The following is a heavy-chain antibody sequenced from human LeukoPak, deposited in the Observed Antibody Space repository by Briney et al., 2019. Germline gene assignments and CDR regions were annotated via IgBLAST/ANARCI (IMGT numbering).Heavy chain of an antibody. CDR1: GYSFTSYW. Sequence: GESLKISCQGSGYSFTSYWIGWVRQMPGKGLEWKGIIYPGDSDTRYSPSFQGQVTISADKSISTAYLQWSSLKASDTAMYYCARQRTIFGVARIDYWGQGTLVTVSS. CDR3: ARQRTIFGVARIDY. CDR2: IYPGDSDT. V-gene: IGHV5-51*01. J-gene: IGHJ4*02. D-gene: IGHD3-3*01.